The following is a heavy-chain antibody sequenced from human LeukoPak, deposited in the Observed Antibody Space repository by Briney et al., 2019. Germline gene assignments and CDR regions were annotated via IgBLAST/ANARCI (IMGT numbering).Heavy chain of an antibody. Sequence: GGSLRLSCAASGFTFSSYAMSWVRQAPGKGLEWVSVIYADFDNTDYADSVKGRFTISRDASKNTLFLQMNSLRADDTAVYYCARKTDSSGSGDYWGQGTLVTVSS. CDR1: GFTFSSYA. J-gene: IGHJ4*02. V-gene: IGHV3-23*03. D-gene: IGHD3-22*01. CDR3: ARKTDSSGSGDY. CDR2: IYADFDNT.